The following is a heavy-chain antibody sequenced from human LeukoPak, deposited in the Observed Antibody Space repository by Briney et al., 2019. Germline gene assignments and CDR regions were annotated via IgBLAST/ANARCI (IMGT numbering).Heavy chain of an antibody. Sequence: GILRLSCAASGFTVSSNYMSWVRQAPGKGLEWVSVIYSGGSTYYADSVKGRFTISRDNSKNTLYLQMNSLRAEDTAVYYCARAGCSGGSCYLGYYYGMDVWGQGTTVTVSS. CDR3: ARAGCSGGSCYLGYYYGMDV. V-gene: IGHV3-66*02. CDR2: IYSGGST. J-gene: IGHJ6*02. CDR1: GFTVSSNY. D-gene: IGHD2-15*01.